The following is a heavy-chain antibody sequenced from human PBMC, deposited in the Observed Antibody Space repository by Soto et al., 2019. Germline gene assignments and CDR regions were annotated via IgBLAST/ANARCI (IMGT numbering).Heavy chain of an antibody. CDR1: GGSEKGYY. CDR3: ATRITVFGLLIPPFEP. D-gene: IGHD3-3*01. Sequence: SETLDIPSAVYGGSEKGYYWSWIRQPPGKGLEWIGEINHTGGTHYNPSLKSRVTMSVDTSKNQFSLRLSSVTAADTAIYYCATRITVFGLLIPPFEPWGQGTQVHVSS. V-gene: IGHV4-34*01. CDR2: INHTGGT. J-gene: IGHJ5*02.